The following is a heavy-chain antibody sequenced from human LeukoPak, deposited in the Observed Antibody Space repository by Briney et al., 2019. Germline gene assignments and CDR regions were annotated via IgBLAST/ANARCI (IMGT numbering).Heavy chain of an antibody. CDR3: ARVVVGYYDSSGYYYYFDY. Sequence: PSETLSLTCTVSGGSISSYYWSWIRQPPGKGLEWIGYIYYSGSTNYNPSLKSRVTISVDTSKNQFSLKLSSVTAADTAVYYCARVVVGYYDSSGYYYYFDYWGQGTLVTVSS. CDR1: GGSISSYY. D-gene: IGHD3-22*01. CDR2: IYYSGST. J-gene: IGHJ4*02. V-gene: IGHV4-59*01.